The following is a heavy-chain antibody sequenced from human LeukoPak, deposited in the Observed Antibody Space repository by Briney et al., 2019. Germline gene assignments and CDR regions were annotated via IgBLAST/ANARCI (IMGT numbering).Heavy chain of an antibody. J-gene: IGHJ4*02. V-gene: IGHV3-23*01. CDR3: AKVFVAHGDYWKFDH. Sequence: PGRSHCLSWALSGPTFSNYGMGSVRQATGKGRVWISGISGSGGSTNYADSVKGRFTISRDNSKYTLYLQMNSLRAEDTAVYYCAKVFVAHGDYWKFDHWGQGSLVTVSS. CDR1: GPTFSNYG. D-gene: IGHD4-17*01. CDR2: ISGSGGST.